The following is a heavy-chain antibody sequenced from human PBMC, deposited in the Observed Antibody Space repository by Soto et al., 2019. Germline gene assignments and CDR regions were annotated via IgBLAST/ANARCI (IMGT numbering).Heavy chain of an antibody. J-gene: IGHJ6*02. CDR1: GYSFTSYW. CDR2: IDPSDSYT. CDR3: ARHPRTYGDSNYYYYYGMDV. D-gene: IGHD4-17*01. V-gene: IGHV5-10-1*01. Sequence: GESLKISCKGSGYSFTSYWISWVRQMPGKGLEWMGRIDPSDSYTNYSPSFQGHVTISADKSISTAYLQWSSLKASDTAMYYCARHPRTYGDSNYYYYYGMDVWGQGTTVTVSS.